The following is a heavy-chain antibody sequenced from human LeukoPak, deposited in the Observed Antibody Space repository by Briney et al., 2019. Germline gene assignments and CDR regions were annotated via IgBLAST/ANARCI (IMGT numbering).Heavy chain of an antibody. Sequence: GASVKVSCKASGYTFTSYGISWVRQAPGQGLEWMGWISAYNGNTNYAQKFRGRVTMTSDTSTSTAYMELTSLTSDDTAVYYCARGQYSSSSEGHYWGQGTLVTVSS. J-gene: IGHJ4*02. V-gene: IGHV1-18*01. D-gene: IGHD6-6*01. CDR1: GYTFTSYG. CDR2: ISAYNGNT. CDR3: ARGQYSSSSEGHY.